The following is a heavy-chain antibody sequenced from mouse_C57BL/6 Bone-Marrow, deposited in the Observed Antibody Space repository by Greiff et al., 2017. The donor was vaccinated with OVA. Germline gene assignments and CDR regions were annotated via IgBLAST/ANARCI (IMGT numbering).Heavy chain of an antibody. CDR2: IDPENGDT. J-gene: IGHJ3*01. V-gene: IGHV14-4*01. CDR3: TETGPWVAY. CDR1: GFNIKDDY. D-gene: IGHD4-1*01. Sequence: VQLQQSGAELVRPGASVKLSCTASGFNIKDDYMPWVKQRPEQGLEWIGWIDPENGDTEYASKFQGKATITADTSSNTAYLQISSLTSEDAAVYYGTETGPWVAYWGQGTLVTVSA.